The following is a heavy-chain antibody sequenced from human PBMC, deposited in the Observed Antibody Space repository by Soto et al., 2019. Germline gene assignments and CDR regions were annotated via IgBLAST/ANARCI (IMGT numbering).Heavy chain of an antibody. CDR3: ARDPFHDSKGLFDY. Sequence: GGSLRLSCAASVFTFSTFWMHWVRQAPGKGLEWVASINQDGSAKYHVDSVKGRFTISRGNAKNSLYLQMSSLRVEDTALYSCARDPFHDSKGLFDYWGQGTLVTVS. J-gene: IGHJ4*02. CDR2: INQDGSAK. CDR1: VFTFSTFW. V-gene: IGHV3-7*01. D-gene: IGHD3-22*01.